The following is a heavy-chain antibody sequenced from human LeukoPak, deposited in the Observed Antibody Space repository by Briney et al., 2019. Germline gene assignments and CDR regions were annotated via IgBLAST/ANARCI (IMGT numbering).Heavy chain of an antibody. CDR1: GXIFTHNW. CDR2: IYPGDSDT. J-gene: IGHJ4*02. CDR3: ARQTRDGSGSRGYFFDF. V-gene: IGHV5-51*01. Sequence: GESLKISCKGSGXIFTHNWLGWVRQMPGKGLEWMGIIYPGDSDTRYSPSFEGQVTISVDKSSSTAYLQWSSLKASDTAMYYCARQTRDGSGSRGYFFDFWGQGTLVTVSS. D-gene: IGHD3-10*01.